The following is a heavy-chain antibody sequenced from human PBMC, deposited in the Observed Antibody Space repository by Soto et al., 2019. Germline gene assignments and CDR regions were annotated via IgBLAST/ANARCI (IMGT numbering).Heavy chain of an antibody. CDR1: GGSISSGDYY. J-gene: IGHJ5*02. Sequence: PSETLSLTCTVSGGSISSGDYYWSWIRQPPGKGLEWIGYIYYSGSTYYNPSLKSRVTISVDTSKNQFSLKLSSVTAADTAVYYCARDTAGGWFDPWGQGTLVTVSS. CDR2: IYYSGST. CDR3: ARDTAGGWFDP. D-gene: IGHD2-8*02. V-gene: IGHV4-30-4*01.